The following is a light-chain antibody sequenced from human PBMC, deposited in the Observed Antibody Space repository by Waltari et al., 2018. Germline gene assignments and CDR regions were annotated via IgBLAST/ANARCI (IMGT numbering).Light chain of an antibody. Sequence: EIVLTQSPATLSLSPGERATLSCRASQSVSTYVAWYQQKPGQAPRLLIYDASNRATGIPARFSGSGSGTDFTLTISSLEPEDFAVYYCQQRSNWPLMTFGQGTRLETK. J-gene: IGKJ5*01. CDR1: QSVSTY. CDR2: DAS. V-gene: IGKV3-11*01. CDR3: QQRSNWPLMT.